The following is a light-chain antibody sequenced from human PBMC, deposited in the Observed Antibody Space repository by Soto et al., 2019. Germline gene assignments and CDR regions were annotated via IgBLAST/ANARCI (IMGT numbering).Light chain of an antibody. J-gene: IGLJ1*01. CDR1: SSDVGGYNY. CDR3: NSYTGSGIV. V-gene: IGLV2-14*01. Sequence: QPVLTQPASVSGSPGQSITISCTGTSSDVGGYNYVSWYQHHPGKAPKLMIYEVSNRPSGVSYRFSGSKSGNTASLTISGLQAEDEADYYCNSYTGSGIVFGTGTKVTVL. CDR2: EVS.